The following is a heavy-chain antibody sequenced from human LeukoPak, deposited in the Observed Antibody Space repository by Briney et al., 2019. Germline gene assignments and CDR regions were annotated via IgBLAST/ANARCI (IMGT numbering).Heavy chain of an antibody. CDR1: GFTFSSYA. J-gene: IGHJ4*02. D-gene: IGHD2-8*01. Sequence: GGSLRLSCAASGFTFSSYAVSWVRQAPGKGLGWVSSISGSGGSTYSADSVKGRFTISRDNSKNTLYLQMNSLRAEDTALYYCAKDRSCTNDICHGDFDYWGQGTLVTVSS. CDR2: ISGSGGST. CDR3: AKDRSCTNDICHGDFDY. V-gene: IGHV3-23*01.